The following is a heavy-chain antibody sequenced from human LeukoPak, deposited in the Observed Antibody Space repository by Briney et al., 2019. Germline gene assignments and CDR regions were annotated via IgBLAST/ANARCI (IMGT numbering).Heavy chain of an antibody. CDR2: ISGSGGST. CDR1: GFTFSNYA. V-gene: IGHV3-23*01. CDR3: ARRAGAYSHPYDY. Sequence: GGSLRLSCAASGFTFSNYAMSWVRQAPGKGLEWVSAISGSGGSTYYADSVKGRFTISRDNSKNTLYLQMNSLRAEDTAVYYCARRAGAYSHPYDYWGQGTLVTVSS. D-gene: IGHD4/OR15-4a*01. J-gene: IGHJ4*02.